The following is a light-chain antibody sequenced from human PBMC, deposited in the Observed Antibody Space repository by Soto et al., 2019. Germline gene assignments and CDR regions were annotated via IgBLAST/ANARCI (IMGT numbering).Light chain of an antibody. V-gene: IGLV2-14*01. J-gene: IGLJ2*01. CDR1: SSDVGGYNY. CDR3: SSYTSTNTYVV. CDR2: EVT. Sequence: QSALTQPASVSGSPGQSITISCTGTSSDVGGYNYVSWYQQHPGKAPKLVIYEVTNRHSGVSHRFSGSKSGNTASLTISGLQSEDEADYYCSSYTSTNTYVVFGGGTKLTVL.